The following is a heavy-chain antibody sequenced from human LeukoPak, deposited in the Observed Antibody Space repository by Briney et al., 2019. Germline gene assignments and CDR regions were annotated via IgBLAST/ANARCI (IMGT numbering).Heavy chain of an antibody. CDR3: ARTGGHFDY. D-gene: IGHD3-10*01. V-gene: IGHV6-1*01. CDR1: GDSVSSNSAA. J-gene: IGHJ4*02. Sequence: SQTLSLTCAISGDSVSSNSAAWNWIRQSPSRGLEWLGKTYYRSKWYNEYAVSVRGRTIINPDTSKNQFSLQLKSVTPEDTAVYYCARTGGHFDYWGQGTVVTVT. CDR2: TYYRSKWYN.